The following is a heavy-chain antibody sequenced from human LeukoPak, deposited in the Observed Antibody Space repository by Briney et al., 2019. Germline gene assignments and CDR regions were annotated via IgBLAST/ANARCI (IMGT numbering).Heavy chain of an antibody. V-gene: IGHV3-66*02. Sequence: PGGSLRLSCAASGFTFSDYVLDWVRQAPGKGLEWVSVIYSGGSTYYADSVKGRFTISRDNSKNTLYLQMNSLRAEDTAVYYCARVRLWNGVDYWGQGTLVTVSS. D-gene: IGHD1-1*01. CDR3: ARVRLWNGVDY. CDR2: IYSGGST. CDR1: GFTFSDYV. J-gene: IGHJ4*02.